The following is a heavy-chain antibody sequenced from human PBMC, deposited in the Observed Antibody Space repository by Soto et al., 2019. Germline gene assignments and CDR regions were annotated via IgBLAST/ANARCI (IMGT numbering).Heavy chain of an antibody. V-gene: IGHV4-4*02. D-gene: IGHD6-19*01. CDR2: IYHSGST. J-gene: IGHJ5*02. CDR1: GGSISSSNW. CDR3: ARHRDAGGWYFLDWFDP. Sequence: SETLSLTCAVSGGSISSSNWWSWVRQPPGKGLEWIGEIYHSGSTNYNPSLKSRVTISVDKSKNQFSLKLSSVTAADTAVYYCARHRDAGGWYFLDWFDPWGQGTLVTVSS.